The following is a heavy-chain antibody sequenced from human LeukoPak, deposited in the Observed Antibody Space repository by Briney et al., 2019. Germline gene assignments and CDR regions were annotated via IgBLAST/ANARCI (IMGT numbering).Heavy chain of an antibody. Sequence: PGGSLRLSCAASGFTFSSYAMHWVRQAPGKGLEWVAVISYDGSNKYYADSVKGRFTISRDNSKNTLYLQMNSLRAEDTAVYYCARGLNSGFEYWGQLTLVA. CDR1: GFTFSSYA. J-gene: IGHJ4*02. D-gene: IGHD2/OR15-2a*01. V-gene: IGHV3-30*04. CDR2: ISYDGSNK. CDR3: ARGLNSGFEY.